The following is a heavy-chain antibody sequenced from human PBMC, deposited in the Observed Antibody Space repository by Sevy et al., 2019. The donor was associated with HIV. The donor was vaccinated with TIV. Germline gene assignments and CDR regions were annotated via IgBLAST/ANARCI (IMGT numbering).Heavy chain of an antibody. CDR1: GGSIRNYV. D-gene: IGHD6-13*01. Sequence: SETLSLTCTVSGGSIRNYVWSWIRQPPGKGLEWIGYIYYSGSTNYNPALKTRLTISLDTSKNQFSLNLSSVTAADTAVYYCARESIGAVGDFDYWGQGTLVTVSS. J-gene: IGHJ4*02. CDR2: IYYSGST. V-gene: IGHV4-59*01. CDR3: ARESIGAVGDFDY.